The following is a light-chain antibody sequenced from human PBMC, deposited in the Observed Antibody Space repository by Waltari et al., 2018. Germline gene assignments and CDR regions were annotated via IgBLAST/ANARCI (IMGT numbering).Light chain of an antibody. J-gene: IGKJ2*01. CDR1: SSISSW. CDR2: KAS. V-gene: IGKV1-5*03. Sequence: DIQVTQSPSTLSASLGDRVTITCRASSSISSWLAWYQQKPGKAPKILIKKASSLESGVPSRFTGSGSGTEFTLTISSLQPDDFATYYCQQYNNYPYTFGQGTKLEIK. CDR3: QQYNNYPYT.